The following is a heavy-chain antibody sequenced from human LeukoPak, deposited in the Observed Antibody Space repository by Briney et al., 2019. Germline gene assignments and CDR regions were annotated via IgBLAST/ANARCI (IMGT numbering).Heavy chain of an antibody. CDR3: ARGPGGRSGYYPLEDYYYYYYMDV. CDR2: IIPIFGTS. Sequence: SVKVSCKASGGTFSTYAISWVRQAPGQGLEWMGGIIPIFGTSNYAQKLQGRVTMTTDTSTSTAYMELRSLRSDDTAVYYCARGPGGRSGYYPLEDYYYYYYMDVWGKGTTVTVSS. D-gene: IGHD3-22*01. CDR1: GGTFSTYA. V-gene: IGHV1-69*05. J-gene: IGHJ6*03.